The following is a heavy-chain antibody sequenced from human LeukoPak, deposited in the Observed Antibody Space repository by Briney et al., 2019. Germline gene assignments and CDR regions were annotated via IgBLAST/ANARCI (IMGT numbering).Heavy chain of an antibody. D-gene: IGHD3-10*01. CDR1: GGSISSYY. CDR2: IYYSGST. V-gene: IGHV4-59*01. J-gene: IGHJ6*03. CDR3: ARSHLWFGEFDYYYYMDV. Sequence: SETLSLTCTVSGGSISSYYWSWIRQPPGKGLEWIGYIYYSGSTNYNPSLESRVTISVDTSKNQFSLKLSSVTAADTAVYYCARSHLWFGEFDYYYYMDVWGKGTTVTISS.